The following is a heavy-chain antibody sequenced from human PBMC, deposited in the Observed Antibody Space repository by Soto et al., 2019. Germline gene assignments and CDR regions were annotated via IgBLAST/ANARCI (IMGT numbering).Heavy chain of an antibody. CDR2: TTSPTYGGTT. V-gene: IGHV3-49*04. CDR1: GFDSDEYA. Sequence: PGGSLRLSCRFSGFDSDEYALTWVRQAPGKGLEWVAFTTSPTYGGTTEYAASVKGRFSILRDDFKSVAYLQMNSLEIEDKAIYFCTRDGDYYGMDVWGQGTTVTVSS. J-gene: IGHJ6*02. CDR3: TRDGDYYGMDV.